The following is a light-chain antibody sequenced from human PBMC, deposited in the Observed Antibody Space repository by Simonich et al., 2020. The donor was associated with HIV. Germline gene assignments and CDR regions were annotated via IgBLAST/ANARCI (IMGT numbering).Light chain of an antibody. CDR2: KDS. CDR3: QSADTSDSVV. J-gene: IGLJ3*02. Sequence: SYELTQPPSVSVSPGQTARISCSGDALPSQYAYWYQQKPGQAPVLVIYKDSERPSGIPERFSGSSSGTTVTLTISGVQSEDDADYYCQSADTSDSVVFGGGTKLAVL. V-gene: IGLV3-25*03. CDR1: ALPSQY.